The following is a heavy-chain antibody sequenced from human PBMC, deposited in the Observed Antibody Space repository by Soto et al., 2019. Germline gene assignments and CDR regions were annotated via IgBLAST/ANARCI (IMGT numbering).Heavy chain of an antibody. D-gene: IGHD4-4*01. J-gene: IGHJ6*02. CDR1: GYSISSGYY. Sequence: PSETLSLTCAVSGYSISSGYYWGWIRQPPGKGLEWIGSIYHSGSTYYNPSLKSRVTISVDTSKNQFSLKLSSVTAADTAVYYCARPKVTGLYYGMDVWGQGTTVTVSS. CDR2: IYHSGST. CDR3: ARPKVTGLYYGMDV. V-gene: IGHV4-38-2*01.